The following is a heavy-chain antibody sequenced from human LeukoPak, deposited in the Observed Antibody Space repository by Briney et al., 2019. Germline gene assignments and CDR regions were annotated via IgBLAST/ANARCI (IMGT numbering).Heavy chain of an antibody. V-gene: IGHV3-48*04. D-gene: IGHD2-21*01. CDR3: ASVLWWYPIGGADAFDI. CDR1: GFTFSSYS. J-gene: IGHJ3*02. Sequence: HPGGSLRLSCAASGFTFSSYSMNWVRQAPGKGLEWVSYISSSSSTIYYADSVKGRFTISRDNAKNSLYLQMNSLRAEDTAVHYCASVLWWYPIGGADAFDIWGQGTMVTVSS. CDR2: ISSSSSTI.